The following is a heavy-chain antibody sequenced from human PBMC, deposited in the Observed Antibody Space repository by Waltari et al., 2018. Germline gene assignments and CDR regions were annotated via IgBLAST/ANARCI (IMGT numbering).Heavy chain of an antibody. Sequence: EVHLVESGGGLVQPGGSLTLSCASPGFDFNTYSMNWVRQAPGKGLEWLSYISSSSQTTYYADSVRGRFTISRDNAQNSLYLHMNSLRAEDTAVYYCARDEVVVAGVPHDYWGQGTLVTVSS. CDR3: ARDEVVVAGVPHDY. V-gene: IGHV3-48*04. J-gene: IGHJ4*02. D-gene: IGHD2-15*01. CDR1: GFDFNTYS. CDR2: ISSSSQTT.